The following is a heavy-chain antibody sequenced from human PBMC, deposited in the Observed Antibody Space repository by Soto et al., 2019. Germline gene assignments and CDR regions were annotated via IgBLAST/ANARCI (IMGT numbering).Heavy chain of an antibody. CDR1: GGSISSGGYY. V-gene: IGHV4-31*03. CDR3: ARDATQMYCSSTSCYVYFDY. J-gene: IGHJ4*02. CDR2: IYYIGST. Sequence: SETLSLTCTVSGGSISSGGYYWSWIRQHPGKGLEWIVYIYYIGSTYYNPSLKSRVTISVDTSKNQFSLELRSLRSDDTAVYYCARDATQMYCSSTSCYVYFDYWGQGTLVTVSS. D-gene: IGHD2-2*01.